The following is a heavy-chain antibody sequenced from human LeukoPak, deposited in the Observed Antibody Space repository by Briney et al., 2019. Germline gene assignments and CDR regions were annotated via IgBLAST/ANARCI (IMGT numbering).Heavy chain of an antibody. V-gene: IGHV3-11*04. CDR3: ARRYCSSTSCTLDY. J-gene: IGHJ4*02. CDR1: GFSFSDYY. Sequence: QTGGSLRLSCAASGFSFSDYYMTWIRQAPGKGLEWVSYIGTSGSTKYYADSVRGRFTISRDNAENSLHLQMNSLRAEDAAVYYCARRYCSSTSCTLDYWGQGTLVTVSS. D-gene: IGHD2-2*01. CDR2: IGTSGSTK.